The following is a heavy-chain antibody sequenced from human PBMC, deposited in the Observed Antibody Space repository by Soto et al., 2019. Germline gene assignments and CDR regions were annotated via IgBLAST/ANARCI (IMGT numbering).Heavy chain of an antibody. V-gene: IGHV3-23*01. CDR2: IGGSDGST. Sequence: ELQLLESGGGLIQPGGSLRLSCAASGFTFSNCAMSWVRQPPGKGLEWVSGIGGSDGSTYYADSVKGRFIISRDNSKNTLYLQMNSLRAEDTAVYYCAKVNYDFWSGYYDYWGQGTLVTVSS. J-gene: IGHJ4*02. CDR1: GFTFSNCA. D-gene: IGHD3-3*01. CDR3: AKVNYDFWSGYYDY.